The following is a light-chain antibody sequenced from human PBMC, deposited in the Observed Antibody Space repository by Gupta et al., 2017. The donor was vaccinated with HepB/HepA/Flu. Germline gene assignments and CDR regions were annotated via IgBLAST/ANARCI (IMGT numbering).Light chain of an antibody. CDR1: QYISSR. CDR3: QQNNTYMWT. V-gene: IGKV1-5*03. CDR2: KAS. J-gene: IGKJ1*01. Sequence: DIQMTQSPSALTASVGDSVTITCRASQYISSRLAWYQQKPGKAPNLLIYKASTLQSGVPSRFSGSGSGTEFTLTISSLQPDDFATYYCQQNNTYMWTFGQGTKVEIK.